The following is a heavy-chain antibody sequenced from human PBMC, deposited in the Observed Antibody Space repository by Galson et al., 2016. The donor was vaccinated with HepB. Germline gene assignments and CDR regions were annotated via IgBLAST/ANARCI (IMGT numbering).Heavy chain of an antibody. J-gene: IGHJ3*02. Sequence: SVKVSCKASGYAFTSNGINWVRQAPGQGLEWMGWISPYTGKAYYAQKFQVRVSMTTDTSSTTAYMELRNLRSDDTAVYFCARHSARGNYLDAFDIWGQGTMVTVSS. CDR3: ARHSARGNYLDAFDI. CDR1: GYAFTSNG. D-gene: IGHD2/OR15-2a*01. CDR2: ISPYTGKA. V-gene: IGHV1-18*01.